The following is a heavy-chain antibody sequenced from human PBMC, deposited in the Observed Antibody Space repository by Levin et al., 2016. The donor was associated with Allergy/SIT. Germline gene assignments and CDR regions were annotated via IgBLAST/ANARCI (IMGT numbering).Heavy chain of an antibody. D-gene: IGHD6-13*01. CDR3: ARGYSSSWYGEGHDAFDI. V-gene: IGHV4-4*02. Sequence: WIRQPPGKGPEWIGEIYHSGSTNYNPSLKSRVTISVDKSKNQFSLKLSSVTAADTAVYYCARGYSSSWYGEGHDAFDIWGQGTMVTVSS. J-gene: IGHJ3*02. CDR2: IYHSGST.